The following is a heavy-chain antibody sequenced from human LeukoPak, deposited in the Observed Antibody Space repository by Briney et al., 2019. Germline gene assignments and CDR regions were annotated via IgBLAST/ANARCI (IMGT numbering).Heavy chain of an antibody. Sequence: GRSLRLSCAASGFTFSGCAMHWVRQAPGKGLEWVAVISYDGSNKYYADSVKGRFTISRDNSKNTLYPQMNSLRAEDTAVYYCARDGAGYYDSSGYEYYYYGMDVWGQGTTVTVSS. J-gene: IGHJ6*02. D-gene: IGHD3-22*01. V-gene: IGHV3-30-3*01. CDR1: GFTFSGCA. CDR3: ARDGAGYYDSSGYEYYYYGMDV. CDR2: ISYDGSNK.